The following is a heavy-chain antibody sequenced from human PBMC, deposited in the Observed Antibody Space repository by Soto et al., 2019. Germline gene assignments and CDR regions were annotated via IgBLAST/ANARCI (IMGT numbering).Heavy chain of an antibody. Sequence: QVQLAQSGAEVKKPGSSVKVSCKASGGTLSNSAFSWVRQAPGEGLEWMGGIIPVFGIVNYAKKYQDRVTINADESTSPAYMELSSLRSDDTAVYYCGTGRIVVVGSRAYYGMDVWGQGTTVTVTS. J-gene: IGHJ6*02. CDR2: IIPVFGIV. CDR3: GTGRIVVVGSRAYYGMDV. V-gene: IGHV1-69*01. D-gene: IGHD3-22*01. CDR1: GGTLSNSA.